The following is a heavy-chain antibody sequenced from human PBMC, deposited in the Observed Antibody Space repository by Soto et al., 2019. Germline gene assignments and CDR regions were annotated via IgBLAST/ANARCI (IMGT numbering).Heavy chain of an antibody. D-gene: IGHD3-16*01. Sequence: SETLSLTCTVSGGSISSYYWTWIRQSPGKGLEWIGYIYFNGNTNYNPSLKRRVTMSIDTSKKQFSLNLSSVTAADTAVYYCASVTFGGIVLAHWGQGALVTVSS. J-gene: IGHJ4*02. CDR3: ASVTFGGIVLAH. CDR1: GGSISSYY. V-gene: IGHV4-59*01. CDR2: IYFNGNT.